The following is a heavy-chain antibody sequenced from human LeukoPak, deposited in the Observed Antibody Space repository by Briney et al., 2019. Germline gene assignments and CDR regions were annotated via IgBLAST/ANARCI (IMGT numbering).Heavy chain of an antibody. D-gene: IGHD3-9*01. CDR3: ARATDYDILTGYYLAHYGMDV. V-gene: IGHV3-21*01. CDR1: GFTFSSYS. CDR2: ISSSSSYI. Sequence: GGSLRLSCAASGFTFSSYSMNWVRQAPGKGLEWVSSISSSSSYIYYADSVKGRFTISRDNAKNSLYLQMNSLRAEDTAVYYCARATDYDILTGYYLAHYGMDVWGQGTTVTVSS. J-gene: IGHJ6*02.